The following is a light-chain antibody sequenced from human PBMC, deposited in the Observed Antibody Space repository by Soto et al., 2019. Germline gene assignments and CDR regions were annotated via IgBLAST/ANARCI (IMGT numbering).Light chain of an antibody. CDR2: LGS. CDR1: QSLLHSNGYNY. Sequence: DIVMTQSPLSLPVTPGEPASISCRSSQSLLHSNGYNYLDWYLQKPGQSPQLLIYLGSNRASGVPDRLSGSESGTDFTLKISRVEAEDVELYYCMQALQTPWTYGQGTKVEIK. V-gene: IGKV2-28*01. CDR3: MQALQTPWT. J-gene: IGKJ1*01.